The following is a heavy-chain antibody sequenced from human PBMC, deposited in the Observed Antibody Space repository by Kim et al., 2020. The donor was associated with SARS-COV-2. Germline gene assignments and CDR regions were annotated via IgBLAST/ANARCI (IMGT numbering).Heavy chain of an antibody. Sequence: YAESGRGQFTISRDDSKNSVFLQMNSLRAEDTAVYYCARDPPGGDPGGYDCWGQGTLVTVSS. V-gene: IGHV3-11*04. CDR3: ARDPPGGDPGGYDC. J-gene: IGHJ4*02. D-gene: IGHD3-10*01.